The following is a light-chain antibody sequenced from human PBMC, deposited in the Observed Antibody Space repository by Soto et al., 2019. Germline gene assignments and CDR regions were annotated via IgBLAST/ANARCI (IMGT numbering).Light chain of an antibody. CDR1: SSNVGGYKY. J-gene: IGLJ1*01. V-gene: IGLV2-11*01. Sequence: QSALTQPRSVSGSPGQSVTISCTGTSSNVGGYKYVSWYQQHPGKAPKLVIYDVSQRPSGVPDRFSASKSGNTASLTISGLQADDEADYFCCSYAGNYTYVFGTGTQVTVL. CDR3: CSYAGNYTYV. CDR2: DVS.